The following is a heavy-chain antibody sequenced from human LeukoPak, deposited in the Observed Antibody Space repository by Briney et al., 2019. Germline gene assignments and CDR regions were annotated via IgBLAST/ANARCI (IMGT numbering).Heavy chain of an antibody. CDR2: ISSSSSTI. D-gene: IGHD3-16*01. Sequence: PGGSLRLSCAASGFTFNNYDMNWVRQAPGKGLEWVSYISSSSSTIYYADSVKGRFTISRDTAKNSLYLQMNSLRAEDTAVYFCARGGGLDVWGQGATVTVSS. J-gene: IGHJ6*02. V-gene: IGHV3-48*01. CDR1: GFTFNNYD. CDR3: ARGGGLDV.